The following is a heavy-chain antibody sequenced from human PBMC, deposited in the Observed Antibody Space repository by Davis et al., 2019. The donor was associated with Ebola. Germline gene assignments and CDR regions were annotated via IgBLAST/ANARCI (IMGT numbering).Heavy chain of an antibody. CDR1: GYTFKIYA. D-gene: IGHD4-17*01. J-gene: IGHJ4*02. CDR2: ISAYNGNT. CDR3: ARHWGDYGDYLGY. V-gene: IGHV1-18*01. Sequence: ASVKVSCKASGYTFKIYAISWVRQAPGQGLEWMGWISAYNGNTNYAQILQGRVTMTTDTSTTTAYMELRSLRSDDTAVYYCARHWGDYGDYLGYWGQGTLVTVSS.